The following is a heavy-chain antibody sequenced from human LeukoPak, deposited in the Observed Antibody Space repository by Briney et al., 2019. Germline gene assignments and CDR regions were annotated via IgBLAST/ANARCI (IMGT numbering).Heavy chain of an antibody. Sequence: ASVKVSCKASGGTFSSYAISWVRQAPGQGLEWMGGIIPIFGTANYAQKFQGRVTITADESTSTAYMELSSLRSEDTAMYYCARRDPTYSSSSLFDYWGQGTLVTVSS. CDR3: ARRDPTYSSSSLFDY. D-gene: IGHD6-6*01. CDR1: GGTFSSYA. V-gene: IGHV1-69*13. J-gene: IGHJ4*02. CDR2: IIPIFGTA.